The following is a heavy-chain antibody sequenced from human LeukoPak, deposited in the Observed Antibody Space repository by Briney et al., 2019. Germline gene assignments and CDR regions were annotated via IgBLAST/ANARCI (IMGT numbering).Heavy chain of an antibody. J-gene: IGHJ4*02. CDR1: GGSFSGYY. CDR3: ARRLVDSGASQVSDD. V-gene: IGHV4-34*01. CDR2: INDSGSV. D-gene: IGHD2-15*01. Sequence: KPSETLSLTCAVYGGSFSGYYWSWIRQPPGKGLKWIGEINDSGSVNCNPSLKNRVTLSVDTSKNQFSLRLSSVAAADTAVYYCARRLVDSGASQVSDDWGQGTLVTVSS.